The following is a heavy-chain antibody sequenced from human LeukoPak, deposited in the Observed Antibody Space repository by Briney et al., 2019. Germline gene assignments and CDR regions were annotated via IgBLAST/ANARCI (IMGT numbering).Heavy chain of an antibody. D-gene: IGHD1-7*01. CDR2: ISATGGTS. J-gene: IGHJ4*02. CDR3: AKRAGGTDRAFDY. V-gene: IGHV3-23*01. CDR1: GFMFGNYG. Sequence: GGSLRLSCAASGFMFGNYGMSWVRQAPGKGLEGVSIISATGGTSYYADSVKGRFTISRDNPKNTLFLQMDSLTGEDTAVYYCAKRAGGTDRAFDYWAQGTLVTFSS.